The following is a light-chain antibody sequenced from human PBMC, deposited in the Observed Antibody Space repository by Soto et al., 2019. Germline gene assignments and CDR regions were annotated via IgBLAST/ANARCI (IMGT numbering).Light chain of an antibody. V-gene: IGLV2-14*03. CDR2: DVS. CDR1: SSDVGRYNY. Sequence: QSALTQPASVSGSPGQSITISCTGTSSDVGRYNYVSWYQHHPGKAPKLMISDVSHRPSGVSYRFSGSKSGNTASLIISGLQAEDEADYYCSSYTTSNTYVFGTGTKVTVL. J-gene: IGLJ1*01. CDR3: SSYTTSNTYV.